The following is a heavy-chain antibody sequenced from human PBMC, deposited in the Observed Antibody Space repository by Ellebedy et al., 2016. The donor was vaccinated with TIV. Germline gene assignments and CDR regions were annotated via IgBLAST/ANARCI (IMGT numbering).Heavy chain of an antibody. Sequence: SETLSLTXTVSGVSITNYYWSWNRQSPGKGLEWIGYMWYTGSPYYSPSLESRITISLDTSNNQFSLTLSSLTAADTAVYYCARAFRIGFCSSSSCKTAFFDSWGQGSLVTVSS. CDR1: GVSITNYY. J-gene: IGHJ4*02. V-gene: IGHV4-59*06. CDR2: MWYTGSP. D-gene: IGHD2-2*01. CDR3: ARAFRIGFCSSSSCKTAFFDS.